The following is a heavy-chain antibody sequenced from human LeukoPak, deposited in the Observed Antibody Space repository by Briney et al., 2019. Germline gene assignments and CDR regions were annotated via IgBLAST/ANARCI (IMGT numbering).Heavy chain of an antibody. V-gene: IGHV1-46*01. CDR1: GYTFTSFY. J-gene: IGHJ4*02. Sequence: ASVRVSCKAVGYTFTSFYIHWVRQAPGQGLEWMGLINPSGGSTTFAERFQGRVAMTTDRSTDTVYMELRSLKSEDTAFYYCAIILRRHGTTFDYWGQGTLVTVSS. D-gene: IGHD2/OR15-2a*01. CDR3: AIILRRHGTTFDY. CDR2: INPSGGST.